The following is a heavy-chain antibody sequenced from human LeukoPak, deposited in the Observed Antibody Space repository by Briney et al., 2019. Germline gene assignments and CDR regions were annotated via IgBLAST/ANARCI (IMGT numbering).Heavy chain of an antibody. CDR2: IIPILGIA. Sequence: SVKVSSTASGGTFSTYAISWVRQAPGQGLEWMGRIIPILGIANYAQKFQGRVTITADKSTSTAYVELSSLRSEDTAVYYCARAPFSGRGTFDPWGQGTLVTVSS. CDR1: GGTFSTYA. CDR3: ARAPFSGRGTFDP. J-gene: IGHJ5*02. D-gene: IGHD5-12*01. V-gene: IGHV1-69*04.